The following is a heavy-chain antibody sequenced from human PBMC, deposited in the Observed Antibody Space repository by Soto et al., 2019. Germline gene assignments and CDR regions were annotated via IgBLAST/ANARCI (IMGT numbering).Heavy chain of an antibody. V-gene: IGHV1-8*01. CDR1: GYTFTSYD. CDR2: MNPNSGNT. J-gene: IGHJ4*02. D-gene: IGHD4-17*01. CDR3: ARDGEESMTTDFDY. Sequence: QVQLVQSGAEVKKPGASVKVSCKASGYTFTSYDINWVRQATGQGLEWMGWMNPNSGNTGYAQKFQGRVTMTRNTSISTAYMELSSLRSEDAAVYYCARDGEESMTTDFDYWGQGTLVTVSS.